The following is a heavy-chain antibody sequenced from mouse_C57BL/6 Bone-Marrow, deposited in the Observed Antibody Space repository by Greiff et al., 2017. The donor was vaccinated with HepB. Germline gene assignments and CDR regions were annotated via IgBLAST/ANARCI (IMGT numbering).Heavy chain of an antibody. CDR2: IRLKSDNYAT. Sequence: LVESGGGLVQPGGSMKLSCVASGFTFSNYWMNWVRQSPEKGLEWVAQIRLKSDNYATHYAESVKGRFTISRDDSKSSVYLQMNNLRAEDTGIYYCTNYYGSSYWYFDVWGTGTTVTVSS. CDR1: GFTFSNYW. V-gene: IGHV6-3*01. CDR3: TNYYGSSYWYFDV. D-gene: IGHD1-1*01. J-gene: IGHJ1*03.